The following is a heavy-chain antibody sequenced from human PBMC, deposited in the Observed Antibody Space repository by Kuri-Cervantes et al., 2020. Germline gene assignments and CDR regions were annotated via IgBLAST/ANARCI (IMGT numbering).Heavy chain of an antibody. CDR3: ARFPYYYMDV. V-gene: IGHV4-61*08. CDR1: SGSISSGGYF. CDR2: IYYSGST. J-gene: IGHJ6*03. Sequence: SETLSLTCTVSSGSISSGGYFWSWIRQRPGKGLDWIGYIYYSGSTNYNPSLKSRVTISLDTSKNQFSLKLSSVTAADTAVYYCARFPYYYMDVWGKGTTVTVSS.